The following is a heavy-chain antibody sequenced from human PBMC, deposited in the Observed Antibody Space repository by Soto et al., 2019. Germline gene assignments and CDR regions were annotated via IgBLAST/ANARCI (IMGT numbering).Heavy chain of an antibody. Sequence: EVQLVESGGGLVKPGGSLRLSCAASAFTFSLYSMIWVRQTPGKGLEWVSSISSSSAYIYSADSLKGRFTISRDNAKNSLYLQMNSLRAEDTAVYYCVRARATDSRPDYWGQGTLVTVSS. J-gene: IGHJ4*02. CDR1: AFTFSLYS. D-gene: IGHD3-22*01. CDR2: ISSSSAYI. V-gene: IGHV3-21*01. CDR3: VRARATDSRPDY.